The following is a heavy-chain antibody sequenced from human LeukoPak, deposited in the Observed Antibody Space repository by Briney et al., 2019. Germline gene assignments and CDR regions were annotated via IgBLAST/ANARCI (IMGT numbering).Heavy chain of an antibody. D-gene: IGHD3-3*02. CDR1: GFKFRSFS. V-gene: IGHV3-43*01. Sequence: PGGSLRLSCAASGFKFRSFSMHWLRPAPGKGLEWVSLFSGNGYTTYYADSVKGRFTISRDNSKNSLYLQMDSLTTEDTAMYYCAKEKDTIYFDMWGPGTMVTVSS. J-gene: IGHJ3*02. CDR3: AKEKDTIYFDM. CDR2: FSGNGYTT.